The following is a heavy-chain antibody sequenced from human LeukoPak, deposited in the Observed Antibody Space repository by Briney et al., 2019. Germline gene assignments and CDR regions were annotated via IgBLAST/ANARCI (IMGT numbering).Heavy chain of an antibody. CDR3: ARLASLPTIAHRGRTWVDP. V-gene: IGHV4-59*01. Sequence: SETLSLTCTVSGGSISSDYWSWIRQPPGKGLEWIGYIYYSGSTNYNPSLESRVTISVDTSKNQFSLKLSSVTAADTAVYYCARLASLPTIAHRGRTWVDPWGQGTLVTVSS. CDR2: IYYSGST. CDR1: GGSISSDY. D-gene: IGHD4/OR15-4a*01. J-gene: IGHJ5*02.